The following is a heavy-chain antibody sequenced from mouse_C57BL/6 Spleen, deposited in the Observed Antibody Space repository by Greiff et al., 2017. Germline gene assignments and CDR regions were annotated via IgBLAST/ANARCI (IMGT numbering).Heavy chain of an antibody. D-gene: IGHD3-2*02. Sequence: VKLMESGPELVRPGASVKISCTAPGYTITSHWMQWVRQRPGQCLEWIGGIFTGSGKTYYNEKFKGKATMTVDTSSSTAYLQLSSLTSEDSAVYFCARGDRRLRLLAYWGQGTLVTVSA. CDR1: GYTITSHW. CDR2: IFTGSGKT. J-gene: IGHJ3*01. CDR3: ARGDRRLRLLAY. V-gene: IGHV1-56*01.